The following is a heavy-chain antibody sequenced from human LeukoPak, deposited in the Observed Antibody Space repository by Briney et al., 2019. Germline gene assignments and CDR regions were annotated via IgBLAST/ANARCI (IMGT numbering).Heavy chain of an antibody. D-gene: IGHD6-19*01. V-gene: IGHV4-39*07. J-gene: IGHJ5*02. CDR1: GGSISSSSYY. CDR2: IYYSGST. CDR3: AREVSSSGWYHWFDP. Sequence: SETLSLTCTVSGGSISSSSYYWGWIRQPPGKGLEWIGGIYYSGSTYYNPSLKSRVTISVDTSKNQFSLKLSSVTAADTAVYYCAREVSSSGWYHWFDPWGQGTLVTVSS.